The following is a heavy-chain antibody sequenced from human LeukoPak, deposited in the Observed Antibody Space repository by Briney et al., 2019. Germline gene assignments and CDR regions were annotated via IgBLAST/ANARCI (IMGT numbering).Heavy chain of an antibody. V-gene: IGHV3-21*01. CDR2: ISSSSSYI. J-gene: IGHJ3*02. CDR3: ARDTISIDAFDI. D-gene: IGHD3-3*02. Sequence: GSLRLSCAASGFTFSSYSMNWVRQAPGKGLEWVSSISSSSSYIYYADSVKGRFTISRDNAKNSLYLQMNSLRAEDTAVYYCARDTISIDAFDIWGQGTMVTVSS. CDR1: GFTFSSYS.